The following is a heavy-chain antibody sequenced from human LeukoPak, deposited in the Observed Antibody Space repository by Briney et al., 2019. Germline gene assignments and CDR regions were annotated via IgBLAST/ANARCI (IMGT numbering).Heavy chain of an antibody. Sequence: SQTLSLTCTVSGGSISSGGYYWSWIRQHPGKGLEWIGYIYPTGITFYNPSLKSRVTISVDTSKNQLSVNLRSVTAADTAVYYCARSPLEAAVGLVDYWGQGTLVTVSS. CDR2: IYPTGIT. V-gene: IGHV4-31*03. D-gene: IGHD1-26*01. CDR3: ARSPLEAAVGLVDY. J-gene: IGHJ4*02. CDR1: GGSISSGGYY.